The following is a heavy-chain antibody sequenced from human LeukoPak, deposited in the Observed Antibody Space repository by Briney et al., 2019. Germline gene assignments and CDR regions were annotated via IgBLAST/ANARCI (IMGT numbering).Heavy chain of an antibody. Sequence: GGSLRLSCAASGFTFSSYAMHWVRQAPGKGLEWVAVISYDGSSKYYADSVKGRFTISRDNSKNTLYLQMNSLRAEDTAVYYCARDLDPSKWELLLGYYYYGMDVWGQGTTVTVSS. V-gene: IGHV3-30-3*01. CDR1: GFTFSSYA. J-gene: IGHJ6*02. CDR3: ARDLDPSKWELLLGYYYYGMDV. D-gene: IGHD1-26*01. CDR2: ISYDGSSK.